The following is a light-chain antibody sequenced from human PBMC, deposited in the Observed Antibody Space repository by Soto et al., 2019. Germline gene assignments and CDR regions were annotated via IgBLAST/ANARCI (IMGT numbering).Light chain of an antibody. CDR3: QQYNSYWGT. CDR2: KAS. V-gene: IGKV1-5*03. CDR1: QSISSW. Sequence: DIQMTQSPSTLSASVGDRVTITCRASQSISSWLAWYQQKPGKAPKLLIYKASSLESGVPSRFGGSGSGTEFTLTISSLQPHDFSTDYCQQYNSYWGTFGQGTKLEIK. J-gene: IGKJ2*01.